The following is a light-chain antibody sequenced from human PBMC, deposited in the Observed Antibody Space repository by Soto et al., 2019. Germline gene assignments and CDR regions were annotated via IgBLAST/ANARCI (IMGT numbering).Light chain of an antibody. V-gene: IGKV1-33*01. CDR1: QAMSNY. J-gene: IGKJ3*01. Sequence: DIPMTQSPSSLSASVGDRGTITCQASQAMSNYLNWYQQKPGKAPKLLIYDASNLETGVPSRFSGSGSGTDFTFTIRSLQPEDIATYYCQQYDNLPLTFGPGTKVDIK. CDR2: DAS. CDR3: QQYDNLPLT.